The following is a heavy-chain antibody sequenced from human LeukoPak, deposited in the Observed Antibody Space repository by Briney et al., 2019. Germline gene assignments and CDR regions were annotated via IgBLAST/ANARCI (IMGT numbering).Heavy chain of an antibody. V-gene: IGHV1-2*02. CDR3: ARDHDFWSGYSLDYTSNWFDP. J-gene: IGHJ5*02. CDR2: INPNSGGT. D-gene: IGHD3-3*01. CDR1: GYTFTGYY. Sequence: ASVKVSCKASGYTFTGYYMHWVRQAPGQGLEWMGWINPNSGGTNYAQKFQGRVTMTRDTSISTAYMELSRLRSDDTAVYYCARDHDFWSGYSLDYTSNWFDPWGQGTLVTVSS.